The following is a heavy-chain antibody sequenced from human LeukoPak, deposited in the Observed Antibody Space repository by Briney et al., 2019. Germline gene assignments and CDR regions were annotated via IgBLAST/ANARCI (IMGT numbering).Heavy chain of an antibody. Sequence: SETLSLTCTVSGGSINSYYWSWIRQPPGKGLEWIGYIYYSGTTNYNPSLKSRVTISIDTSKNQFSLMLSSVTAADTAVYYCAAEGLRFLEWLYPWGYWGQGTLVTVSS. CDR2: IYYSGTT. CDR1: GGSINSYY. V-gene: IGHV4-59*01. D-gene: IGHD3-3*01. CDR3: AAEGLRFLEWLYPWGY. J-gene: IGHJ4*02.